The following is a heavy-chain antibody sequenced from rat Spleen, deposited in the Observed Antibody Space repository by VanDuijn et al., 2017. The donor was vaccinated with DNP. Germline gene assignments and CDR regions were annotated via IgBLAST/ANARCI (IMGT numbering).Heavy chain of an antibody. CDR2: ISYDGGST. D-gene: IGHD5-1*01. Sequence: EVQLVGSGGGLVQPGRSLKLSCAASGFSFSDYNLAWVRQAPKEGLEWVATISYDGGSTYYRDSVKGRFTISRGNAKGTLHLQMDSLRSEDTATYYCARLLTGFYAMDAWGQGTSVTVSS. CDR1: GFSFSDYN. J-gene: IGHJ4*01. CDR3: ARLLTGFYAMDA. V-gene: IGHV5-7*01.